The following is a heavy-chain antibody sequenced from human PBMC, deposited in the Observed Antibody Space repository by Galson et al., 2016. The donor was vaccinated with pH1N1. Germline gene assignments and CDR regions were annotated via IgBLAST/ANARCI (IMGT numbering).Heavy chain of an antibody. D-gene: IGHD1-26*01. CDR2: IWSDARIT. Sequence: SLRLSCAASGSSFSSSDMYWVRQAPGKGLEWVAVIWSDARITNYGDSVMGRFTISRDNSKETLFLQLRSLRVEDTAVYYCARDRGGLNSMDVWGRGTTVTVSS. J-gene: IGHJ6*02. CDR3: ARDRGGLNSMDV. V-gene: IGHV3-33*01. CDR1: GSSFSSSD.